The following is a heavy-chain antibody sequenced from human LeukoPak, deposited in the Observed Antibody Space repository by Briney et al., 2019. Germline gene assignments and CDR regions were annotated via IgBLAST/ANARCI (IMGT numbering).Heavy chain of an antibody. D-gene: IGHD2-15*01. CDR1: GFTFSSYG. J-gene: IGHJ4*02. CDR2: IRYDGSNK. V-gene: IGHV3-30*02. CDR3: AKGLLVSFDY. Sequence: GGSLRHSCAASGFTFSSYGMHWVRQAPGKGLEWVAFIRYDGSNKYYADSVKGRFTISRDNSKNTLYLQMNSLRAEDTAVYYCAKGLLVSFDYWGQGTLVTVSS.